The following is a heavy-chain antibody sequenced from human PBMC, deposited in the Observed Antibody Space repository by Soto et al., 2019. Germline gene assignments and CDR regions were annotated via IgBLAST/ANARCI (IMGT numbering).Heavy chain of an antibody. CDR3: AKDSGEVVVVIMLDY. J-gene: IGHJ4*02. CDR1: GFTFSSYA. CDR2: ISGSGGST. V-gene: IGHV3-23*01. D-gene: IGHD3-22*01. Sequence: GGSLRLSCAASGFTFSSYAMSWVRQAPGKGLEWVSAISGSGGSTYYADSVKGRFTISRDNSKNTLYLQMNSLRAEDTAVYYCAKDSGEVVVVIMLDYWGQGTLVTVSS.